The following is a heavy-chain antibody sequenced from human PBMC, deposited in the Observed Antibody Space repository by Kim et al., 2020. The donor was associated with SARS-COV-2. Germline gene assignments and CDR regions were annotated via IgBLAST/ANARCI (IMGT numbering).Heavy chain of an antibody. D-gene: IGHD2-15*01. CDR2: INPNSGGT. J-gene: IGHJ4*02. CDR3: ARDREDIVVVVAATGPDY. V-gene: IGHV1-2*02. Sequence: ASVKVSCKASGYTFTGYYMHWVRQAPGQGLEWMGWINPNSGGTNYAQKFQGRVTMTRDTSISTAYMELSRLRSDDTAVYYCARDREDIVVVVAATGPDYWGQGTLVTVSS. CDR1: GYTFTGYY.